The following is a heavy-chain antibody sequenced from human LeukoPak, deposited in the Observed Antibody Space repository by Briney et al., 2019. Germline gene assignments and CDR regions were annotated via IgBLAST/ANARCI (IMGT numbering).Heavy chain of an antibody. Sequence: GRSLRLSCAASGFNFSSYGMHWVRQAPGKGLEWVAVIWYDGSNKYNADSVKGRFTISRDNSKNTLYLQMNSLRAEDTAVYYCARDIVLMVYAIRDYYYYGMDVWGQGTTVTVSS. CDR2: IWYDGSNK. CDR1: GFNFSSYG. J-gene: IGHJ6*02. CDR3: ARDIVLMVYAIRDYYYYGMDV. D-gene: IGHD2-8*01. V-gene: IGHV3-33*01.